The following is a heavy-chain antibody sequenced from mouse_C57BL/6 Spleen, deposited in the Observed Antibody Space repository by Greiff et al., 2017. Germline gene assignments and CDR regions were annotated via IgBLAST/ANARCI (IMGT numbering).Heavy chain of an antibody. CDR2: IDPSDSYT. J-gene: IGHJ4*01. CDR1: GYTFTSYW. CDR3: ARKDYYAMDY. V-gene: IGHV1-50*01. Sequence: VQLQQPGAELVKPGASVKLSCKASGYTFTSYWMQWVKQRPGQGLEWIGEIDPSDSYTNYHQKFKGKATLTVDTSSSTAYMQLSSLTAEYSAVYYCARKDYYAMDYWGQGTSVTVSS.